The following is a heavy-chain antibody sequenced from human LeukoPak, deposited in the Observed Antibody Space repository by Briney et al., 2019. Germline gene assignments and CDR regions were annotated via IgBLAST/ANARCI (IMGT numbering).Heavy chain of an antibody. V-gene: IGHV4-39*07. D-gene: IGHD6-13*01. J-gene: IGHJ3*02. Sequence: SETLSLTCTVSGGSISSSSYYWGWIRQPPGEGLEWIGSIYYSGSTYYNPSLKSRVTISVDTSKNQFSLKLSSVTAADTAVYYCARDRLAAATHDAFDIWGQGTMVTVSS. CDR1: GGSISSSSYY. CDR2: IYYSGST. CDR3: ARDRLAAATHDAFDI.